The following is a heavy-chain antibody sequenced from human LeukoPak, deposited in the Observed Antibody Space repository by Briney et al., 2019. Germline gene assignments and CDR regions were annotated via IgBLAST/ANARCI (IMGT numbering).Heavy chain of an antibody. CDR3: ARQFLVGSTFHAFDL. V-gene: IGHV4-4*07. CDR1: VVSMNGYY. Sequence: SETLSLTCSVSVVSMNGYYWSWLRQSAGNRLEWIGHVDSSGNTNYNPSLESRVTMSVDTSKKQFSLKLTSVTAADMAVYFCARQFLVGSTFHAFDLWGQGTRVTVSS. D-gene: IGHD1-26*01. J-gene: IGHJ3*01. CDR2: VDSSGNT.